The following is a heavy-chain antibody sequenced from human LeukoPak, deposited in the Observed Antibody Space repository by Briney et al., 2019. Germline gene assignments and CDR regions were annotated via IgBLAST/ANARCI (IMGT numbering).Heavy chain of an antibody. CDR1: GYTFTGYY. V-gene: IGHV1-2*02. Sequence: GASVKVSCKASGYTFTGYYMHWVRQAPGQGLEWMGWINPNSGGTNYAQKFQGRVTMTRDTSISTAYMELSRLRSDDTAVYYCARSLTQEEWVEQWLTHGGAFDIWGQGTMVTVSS. D-gene: IGHD6-19*01. CDR2: INPNSGGT. CDR3: ARSLTQEEWVEQWLTHGGAFDI. J-gene: IGHJ3*02.